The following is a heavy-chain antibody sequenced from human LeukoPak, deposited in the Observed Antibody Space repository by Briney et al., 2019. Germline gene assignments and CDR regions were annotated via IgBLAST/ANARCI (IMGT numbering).Heavy chain of an antibody. CDR1: GFTFSSYW. Sequence: PGGSLRLSCAASGFTFSSYWMSWVRQAPGKGLEWVANIKQDGSEKYYVDSVKGRFTISRDNAKNSLYLQMNSLRAEDTAVYYCARDSTNYYDSSGYFDYWGQGTLVTVSS. V-gene: IGHV3-7*03. CDR2: IKQDGSEK. J-gene: IGHJ4*02. D-gene: IGHD3-22*01. CDR3: ARDSTNYYDSSGYFDY.